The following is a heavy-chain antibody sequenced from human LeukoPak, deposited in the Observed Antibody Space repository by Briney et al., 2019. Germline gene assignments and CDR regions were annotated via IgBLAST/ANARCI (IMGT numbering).Heavy chain of an antibody. CDR3: VRDIYDDNN. V-gene: IGHV4-4*08. D-gene: IGHD3-16*01. Sequence: SETLSLTCTVSGGSISSYYWSWIRQPPGKGLEWIGYIYDSGRAYYNPSLKSRVTISMDTSSNHFSLKLRSVTAADTAVYYCVRDIYDDNNWGQGTLVTVSS. J-gene: IGHJ4*02. CDR1: GGSISSYY. CDR2: IYDSGRA.